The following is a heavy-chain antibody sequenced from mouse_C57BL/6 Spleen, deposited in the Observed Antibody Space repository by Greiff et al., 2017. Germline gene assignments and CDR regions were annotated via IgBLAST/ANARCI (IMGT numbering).Heavy chain of an antibody. J-gene: IGHJ2*01. CDR1: GFNIKDDY. V-gene: IGHV14-4*01. CDR3: TTGGLDY. Sequence: EVHLVESGAELVRPGASVKLSCTASGFNIKDDYMHWVKQRPEQGLEWIGRIDPEKGATKYASKFQGKATITANTSSNTAYLQLSSLTSEDTAVYYCTTGGLDYWGQGTTLTVSS. CDR2: IDPEKGAT.